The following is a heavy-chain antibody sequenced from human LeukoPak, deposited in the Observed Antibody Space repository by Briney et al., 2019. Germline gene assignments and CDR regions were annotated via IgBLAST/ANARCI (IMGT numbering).Heavy chain of an antibody. J-gene: IGHJ4*02. Sequence: GASVKVSCKASGYTLTSYGISWVRQAPGQGLEWMGWISAYNGNTNYAQKLQGRVTMTTDTSTSTAYMELRSLRSDDTAVYYCARGGPGYCSSTSCYAGGDYWGQGTLVTVSS. D-gene: IGHD2-2*01. CDR1: GYTLTSYG. CDR3: ARGGPGYCSSTSCYAGGDY. V-gene: IGHV1-18*04. CDR2: ISAYNGNT.